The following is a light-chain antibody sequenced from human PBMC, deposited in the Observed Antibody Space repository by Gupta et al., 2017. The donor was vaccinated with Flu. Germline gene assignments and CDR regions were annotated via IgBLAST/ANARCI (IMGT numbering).Light chain of an antibody. V-gene: IGKV3-15*01. CDR1: QSVSSN. CDR3: QQYNNWPPLT. CDR2: GAS. Sequence: ATLSVSPRERATLSCRASQSVSSNLAWYKQKPGQAPRLLIYGASTRATGIPARFSGSGSGTEFTLTISSLQSEDFAVYYCQQYNNWPPLTFGGGTKVEIK. J-gene: IGKJ4*01.